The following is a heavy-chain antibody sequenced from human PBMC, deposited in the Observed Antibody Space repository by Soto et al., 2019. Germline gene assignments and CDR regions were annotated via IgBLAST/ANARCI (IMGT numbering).Heavy chain of an antibody. Sequence: ASVKVSCKVSGFTLTDLSMHWVRQAPGKGLEWMGGFDPEDGETIYAQKFQGRATLTEDTSADTTYMEPSSLTSEDTAVYYCATVARQLWYYGMHVWGQGTTVTVSS. CDR1: GFTLTDLS. D-gene: IGHD5-18*01. CDR2: FDPEDGET. CDR3: ATVARQLWYYGMHV. V-gene: IGHV1-24*01. J-gene: IGHJ6*02.